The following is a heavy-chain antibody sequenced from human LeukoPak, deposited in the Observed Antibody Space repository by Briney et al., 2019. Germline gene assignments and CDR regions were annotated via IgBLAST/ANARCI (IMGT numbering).Heavy chain of an antibody. V-gene: IGHV3-23*01. Sequence: GGSLRLSCSASAFTFSIYAMRWVRQAPGKGLEWVSAITGSGGSTYYADSVQGRFTISRDNSKNTLYLQMDSPRAEDTAVYYCTNTGHGDFFDYWAREPWSPSPQ. J-gene: IGHJ4*02. CDR3: TNTGHGDFFDY. CDR2: ITGSGGST. D-gene: IGHD4-17*01. CDR1: AFTFSIYA.